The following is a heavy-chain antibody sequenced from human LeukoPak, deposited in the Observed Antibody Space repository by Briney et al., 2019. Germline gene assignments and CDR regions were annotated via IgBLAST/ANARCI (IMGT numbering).Heavy chain of an antibody. CDR1: GGTFSSYA. V-gene: IGHV1-69*13. Sequence: SVKVSCKASGGTFSSYAISWVRQAPGQGLEWMGGIIPIFGTANYAQKFQGRVTITADESTSTAYMELSSLRSEDTAVYYCARDGDWGCSSTSCYNWFDPWGQGTLVTVSS. CDR3: ARDGDWGCSSTSCYNWFDP. D-gene: IGHD2-2*01. CDR2: IIPIFGTA. J-gene: IGHJ5*02.